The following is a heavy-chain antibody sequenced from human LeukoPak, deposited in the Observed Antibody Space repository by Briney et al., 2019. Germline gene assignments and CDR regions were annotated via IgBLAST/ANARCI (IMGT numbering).Heavy chain of an antibody. CDR3: AKDRGYEVVFDP. J-gene: IGHJ5*02. D-gene: IGHD5-12*01. V-gene: IGHV3-43*02. CDR2: ISGDGDRT. Sequence: GGSLRLSCAASGIDFNTYAMHWVRQAPGRGLEWVSLISGDGDRTSYADSVKGRFTISRDNDKNSLYLQMNSLRIEDTALYYCAKDRGYEVVFDPWGQGTLVAVSS. CDR1: GIDFNTYA.